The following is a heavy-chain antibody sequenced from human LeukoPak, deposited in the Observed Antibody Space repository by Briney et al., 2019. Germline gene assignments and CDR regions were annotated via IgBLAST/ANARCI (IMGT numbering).Heavy chain of an antibody. J-gene: IGHJ5*02. CDR2: VYYIGTA. Sequence: SETLSLTCTVSGGSISDYYWSWIRQPPGKGLEWIGNVYYIGTASYNSSLKSRVTISVDTSKNQFSLEMTSVTAADTAVYYCARNTSSSPWFDPWGQGTLVTVSS. V-gene: IGHV4-59*01. CDR1: GGSISDYY. D-gene: IGHD6-6*01. CDR3: ARNTSSSPWFDP.